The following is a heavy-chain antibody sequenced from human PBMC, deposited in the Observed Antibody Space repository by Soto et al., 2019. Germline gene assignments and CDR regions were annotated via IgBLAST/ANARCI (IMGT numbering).Heavy chain of an antibody. CDR2: ISSSSFYI. J-gene: IGHJ6*02. V-gene: IGHV3-21*01. CDR1: DFAFGDYS. D-gene: IGHD3-3*01. Sequence: EVQLVESGGGRVKPGGSLRLSCAASDFAFGDYSMNWVRQATAKGLVWVSSISSSSFYIHYADSVKGRFTISRDNANDSLYLQMNSLRADDAGVHYCARDTSLSVFRFLADIMVVWGQGTKVTVSS. CDR3: ARDTSLSVFRFLADIMVV.